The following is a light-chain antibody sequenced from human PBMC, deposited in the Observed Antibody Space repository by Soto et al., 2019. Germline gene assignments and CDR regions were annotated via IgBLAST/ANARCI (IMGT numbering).Light chain of an antibody. Sequence: ETVLTQSPGTLSLSPGERATPSCRASQTIRSTYLAWYRQTPGQAPRLLIYGASNRATGIADRFSGSGSGTDFALIISRLEPEDFALYYYQHYDSSPWTFGQGTKVQLK. J-gene: IGKJ1*01. CDR3: QHYDSSPWT. CDR2: GAS. V-gene: IGKV3-20*01. CDR1: QTIRSTY.